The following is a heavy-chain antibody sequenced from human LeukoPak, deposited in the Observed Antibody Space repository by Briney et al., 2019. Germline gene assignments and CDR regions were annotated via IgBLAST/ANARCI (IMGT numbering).Heavy chain of an antibody. CDR2: MEEYGSYI. CDR1: GFDFSGFS. CDR3: ARSPIAAAGTAFDY. Sequence: GGSLRLSCVVSGFDFSGFSMSWVRQAPGKGLEWVAIMEEYGSYIFYVDSVKGRFIISRDNARNSLYLQMNNLRAEDTAVYYCARSPIAAAGTAFDYWGQGTLVTVSS. D-gene: IGHD6-13*01. V-gene: IGHV3-7*01. J-gene: IGHJ4*02.